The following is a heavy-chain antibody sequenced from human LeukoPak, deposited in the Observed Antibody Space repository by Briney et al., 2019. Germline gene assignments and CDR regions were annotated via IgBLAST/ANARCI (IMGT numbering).Heavy chain of an antibody. D-gene: IGHD2-15*01. V-gene: IGHV4-34*01. CDR2: INHSGST. CDR3: ARVLVVVAATVSVGWFDP. Sequence: SETLPLTCAVYGGSFSGYYWSWIRQPPGKGLEWIGEINHSGSTNYNPSLKSRVTISVDTSKNQFSLKLSSVTAADTAVYYCARVLVVVAATVSVGWFDPWGQGTLVTVSS. CDR1: GGSFSGYY. J-gene: IGHJ5*02.